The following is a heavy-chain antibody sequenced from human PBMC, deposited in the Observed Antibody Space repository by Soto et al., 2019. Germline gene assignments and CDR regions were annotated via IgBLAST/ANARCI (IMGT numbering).Heavy chain of an antibody. J-gene: IGHJ6*03. CDR1: GFNFDKYA. CDR2: INSNGRII. CDR3: AKDGGYCTNGVCPSYYYYYMDV. D-gene: IGHD2-8*01. Sequence: GGSLRLSCAASGFNFDKYAMHWVRQAPGKGLEWVSGINSNGRIIGYADSVKGRFTISRDNAKNSLYLQLSSLRAEDTAVYYCAKDGGYCTNGVCPSYYYYYMDVWGKGTTVTVSS. V-gene: IGHV3-9*01.